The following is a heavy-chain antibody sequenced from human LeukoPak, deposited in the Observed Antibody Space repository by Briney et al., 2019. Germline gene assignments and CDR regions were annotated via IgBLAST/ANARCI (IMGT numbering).Heavy chain of an antibody. V-gene: IGHV3-23*01. D-gene: IGHD3-9*01. J-gene: IGHJ3*02. CDR2: ISGGGGST. CDR3: AKDNYDKGHAFDI. Sequence: GGSLRLSCAASGFTFRNFAMSWVRQAPGKGLEWVSAISGGGGSTYYADSVKGRFTISRDNSKKTLYLQMNSLRAEDTAVYYCAKDNYDKGHAFDIWGQGTMVTVSS. CDR1: GFTFRNFA.